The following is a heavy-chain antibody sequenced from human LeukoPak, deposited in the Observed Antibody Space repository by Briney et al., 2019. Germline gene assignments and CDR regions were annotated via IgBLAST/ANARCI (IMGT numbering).Heavy chain of an antibody. D-gene: IGHD5-18*01. CDR2: MNPNSGNT. V-gene: IGHV1-8*01. CDR1: GYTFTSYD. Sequence: ASVKVSCKASGYTFTSYDINWVRQATGQGLEWMGWMNPNSGNTGYAQKFQGRVTMTRNTSISTAYMELSSLRSGDTAVYYCARTGGYSYGFDYYYYYYMDVWGKGTTVTVSS. CDR3: ARTGGYSYGFDYYYYYYMDV. J-gene: IGHJ6*03.